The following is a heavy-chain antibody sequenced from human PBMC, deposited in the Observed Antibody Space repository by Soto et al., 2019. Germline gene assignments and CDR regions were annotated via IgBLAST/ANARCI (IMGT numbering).Heavy chain of an antibody. CDR3: SRDSIENWFDP. CDR2: INYSGST. J-gene: IGHJ5*02. V-gene: IGHV4-31*03. CDR1: GGSISSGGYY. Sequence: SETLSLTGTVSGGSISSGGYYWSWIRQHPGKDLERIGYINYSGSTYYNPSLKSRVTISVDTSKNKFSLKLSSVTAADAAVYYCSRDSIENWFDPWGQGTLVTVSS.